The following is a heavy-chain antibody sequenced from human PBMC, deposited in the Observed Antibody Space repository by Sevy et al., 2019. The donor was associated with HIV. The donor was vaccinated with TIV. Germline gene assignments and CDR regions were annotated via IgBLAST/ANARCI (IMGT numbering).Heavy chain of an antibody. CDR1: GLDFKEAW. V-gene: IGHV3-15*01. Sequence: GGSLRLSCVVSGLDFKEAWMTWVRQAPGKGLEWVGRIKSESDGGTVDYAAPVKGRFTISRDDSRTTLFLEMDSLKTEDAAVDYCAKPHIVLGGMDVWGQGTTVTVSS. CDR3: AKPHIVLGGMDV. D-gene: IGHD2-21*01. J-gene: IGHJ6*02. CDR2: IKSESDGGTV.